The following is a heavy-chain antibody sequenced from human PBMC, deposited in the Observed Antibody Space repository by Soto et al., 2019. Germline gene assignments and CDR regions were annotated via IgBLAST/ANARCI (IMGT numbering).Heavy chain of an antibody. V-gene: IGHV4-34*01. D-gene: IGHD3-9*01. CDR1: GGSFSGYY. CDR3: AGSINYDMGSGYYMRPYYFYD. CDR2: INHSGST. Sequence: PSETLSLTCAVYGGSFSGYYWSWIRQPPGKGLEWIGEINHSGSTNYNPSLKSRVTISVDTSKNQFSLKLSSVTAADTAVYYCAGSINYDMGSGYYMRPYYFYDWGQGTLVTVSS. J-gene: IGHJ4*02.